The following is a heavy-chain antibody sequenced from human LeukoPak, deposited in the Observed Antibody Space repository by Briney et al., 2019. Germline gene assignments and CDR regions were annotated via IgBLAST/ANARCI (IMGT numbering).Heavy chain of an antibody. CDR1: GGSISSYY. J-gene: IGHJ4*02. V-gene: IGHV4-4*09. D-gene: IGHD2-15*01. CDR2: ISTSGST. CDR3: ARLHAAKGQYYSDY. Sequence: SETLSLTCTVSGGSISSYYWSWLRQPPGQGKEWIGYISTSGSTNSNPSLKSRVTISVDTSKNQFSLNLSSVTAADTAVYYCARLHAAKGQYYSDYWRQRTLATVSS.